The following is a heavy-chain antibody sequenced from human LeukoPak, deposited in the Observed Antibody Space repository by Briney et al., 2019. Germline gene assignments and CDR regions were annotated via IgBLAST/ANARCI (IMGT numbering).Heavy chain of an antibody. CDR1: GYTFTSYG. V-gene: IGHV1-18*01. CDR2: ISAYNGNT. Sequence: ASVKVSCKASGYTFTSYGISWVRQAPGQGLEWMGWISAYNGNTNYAQKLQGRVTMTTDTSTSTAYMELSSLRSEDTAVYYCATSWFGELLSYFDYWGQGTLVTVSS. D-gene: IGHD3-10*01. CDR3: ATSWFGELLSYFDY. J-gene: IGHJ4*02.